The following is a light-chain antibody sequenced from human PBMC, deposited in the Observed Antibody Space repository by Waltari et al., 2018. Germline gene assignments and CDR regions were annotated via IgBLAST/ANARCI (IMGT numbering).Light chain of an antibody. V-gene: IGKV4-1*01. Sequence: DIVLTQSPDPLAVSLGERATINCKSSQSLFYSPNNKNYLAWFQQKVGQPPKVLIYWASTRESGVPDRFSGSGSGTDFTLTISSLQAEDVAVYYCQQYYNSRRAFGQGTKVEIK. CDR2: WAS. J-gene: IGKJ1*01. CDR1: QSLFYSPNNKNY. CDR3: QQYYNSRRA.